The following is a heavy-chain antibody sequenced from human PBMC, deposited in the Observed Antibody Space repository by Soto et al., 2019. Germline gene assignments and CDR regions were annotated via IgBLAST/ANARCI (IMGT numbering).Heavy chain of an antibody. CDR2: IYYSGIA. D-gene: IGHD6-19*01. CDR1: SDSISVYY. V-gene: IGHV4-59*01. J-gene: IGHJ4*01. Sequence: SETLSLTCTGSSDSISVYYWNWVRQPPGNGLEWIGNIYYSGIANYNPSLKSRVTMSVDTSKNQFSLKLSSVTAADTAVYYCARAEFRSGPGYYWGHGTLVTVSS. CDR3: ARAEFRSGPGYY.